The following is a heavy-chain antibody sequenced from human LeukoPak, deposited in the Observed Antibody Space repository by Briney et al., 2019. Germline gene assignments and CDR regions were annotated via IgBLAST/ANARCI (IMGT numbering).Heavy chain of an antibody. J-gene: IGHJ3*02. CDR3: ARKLRPRGAFDI. CDR1: GGSISSYY. CDR2: IYTSGST. V-gene: IGHV4-4*07. D-gene: IGHD3-10*01. Sequence: SETLSLTRTVSGGSISSYYWSWIRQPAGKGLEWIGRIYTSGSTNYNPSLKSRVTISVDTSKNQFSLKLSSVTAADTAVYYCARKLRPRGAFDIWGQGTMVTVSS.